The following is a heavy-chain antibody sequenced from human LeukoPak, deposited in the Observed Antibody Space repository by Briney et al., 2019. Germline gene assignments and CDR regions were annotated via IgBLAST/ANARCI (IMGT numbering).Heavy chain of an antibody. D-gene: IGHD2-2*01. J-gene: IGHJ4*02. CDR3: ASPPHSDQLLQDAFDY. CDR2: ISYDGSNK. Sequence: GGSLRLSCAVSGFTFSSYAMHWVRQAPGKGLEWVAVISYDGSNKYYADSVKGRFTISRDNSKNTLYLQMNSLRAEDTAVYYCASPPHSDQLLQDAFDYWGQGTLVTVSS. CDR1: GFTFSSYA. V-gene: IGHV3-30*04.